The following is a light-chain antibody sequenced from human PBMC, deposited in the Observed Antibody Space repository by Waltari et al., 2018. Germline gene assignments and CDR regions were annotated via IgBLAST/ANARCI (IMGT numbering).Light chain of an antibody. CDR2: KAS. V-gene: IGKV1-5*03. J-gene: IGKJ2*01. CDR3: QQYNSYSPYT. Sequence: DIQMTQSPSTLSASVGDRVTLSFRASQSTSSSLAWYQQKPGKAPKLLIYKASSLESGVPSRFSGSGSGTEFTLTISSLQPDDFATYYCQQYNSYSPYTFGQGTKLEIK. CDR1: QSTSSS.